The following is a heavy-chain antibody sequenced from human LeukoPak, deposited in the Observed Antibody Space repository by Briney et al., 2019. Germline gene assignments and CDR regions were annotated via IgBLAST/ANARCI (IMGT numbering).Heavy chain of an antibody. Sequence: GASVRVSCKASGYTFTSYYMHWVRQAPGQGLEWMGIINPSGGSTSYAQKFQGRVTMTRDTSTSTVYMELSSLRSEDTAVYYCARGSRYYYGSGSYYASDAFDIWGQGTMVTVSS. CDR1: GYTFTSYY. J-gene: IGHJ3*02. CDR3: ARGSRYYYGSGSYYASDAFDI. D-gene: IGHD3-10*01. V-gene: IGHV1-46*01. CDR2: INPSGGST.